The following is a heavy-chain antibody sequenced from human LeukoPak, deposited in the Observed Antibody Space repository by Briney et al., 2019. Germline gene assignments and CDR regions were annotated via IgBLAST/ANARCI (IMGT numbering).Heavy chain of an antibody. D-gene: IGHD3-9*01. CDR3: AKNGRDDHDKYFFDF. V-gene: IGHV3-23*01. J-gene: IGHJ4*02. Sequence: GGSLRLSCAGSGFIFRNYAMSWVRQAPGRGLEWVSAISGSGVGTNYADSVKGRFTISRDNSKNTMYLQMNSLRAEDTAVYYCAKNGRDDHDKYFFDFWGQGTQVTVSS. CDR1: GFIFRNYA. CDR2: ISGSGVGT.